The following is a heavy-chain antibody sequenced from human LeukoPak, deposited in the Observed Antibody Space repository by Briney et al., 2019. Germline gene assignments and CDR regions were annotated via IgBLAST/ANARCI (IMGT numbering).Heavy chain of an antibody. CDR1: GFTFSSYA. J-gene: IGHJ4*02. CDR2: ISGSVGST. Sequence: GGSLRLSCAASGFTFSSYAMSWVRQAPGKGLEWGSAISGSVGSTYYTDSVKGRFTFSRDNSKNTLYLPMNSVRAEDTAVYYCAKDRKGYRYGQYYFDYWGQGTLVTVSS. D-gene: IGHD5-18*01. CDR3: AKDRKGYRYGQYYFDY. V-gene: IGHV3-23*01.